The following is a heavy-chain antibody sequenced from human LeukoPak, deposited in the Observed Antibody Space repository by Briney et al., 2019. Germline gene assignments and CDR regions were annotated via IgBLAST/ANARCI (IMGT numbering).Heavy chain of an antibody. CDR1: GGSFSGYY. CDR2: IFYSGST. D-gene: IGHD6-6*01. J-gene: IGHJ6*03. V-gene: IGHV4-34*12. Sequence: SETLSLTCAVYGGSFSGYYWSWIRQPPGKGLEWIGNIFYSGSTYYSPSLRSRVTISVDKSKNQFSLKLSSVTAADTAVYYCAGDIAARPSYYYYMDVWGKGTTVTVSS. CDR3: AGDIAARPSYYYYMDV.